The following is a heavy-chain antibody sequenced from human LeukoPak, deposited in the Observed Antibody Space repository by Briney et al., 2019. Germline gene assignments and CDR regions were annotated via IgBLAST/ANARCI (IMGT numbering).Heavy chain of an antibody. CDR1: GGTFSSYA. CDR3: ARDPRKNYYDSSGYDY. V-gene: IGHV1-69*10. D-gene: IGHD3-22*01. CDR2: IIPILGIA. J-gene: IGHJ4*02. Sequence: GASVKVSCKASGGTFSSYAISWVRQAPGQGLEWMGGIIPILGIANYAQKFQGRVTITADKSTSTAYMELSSLRSEDTAVYYCARDPRKNYYDSSGYDYWGQGTLVTVSS.